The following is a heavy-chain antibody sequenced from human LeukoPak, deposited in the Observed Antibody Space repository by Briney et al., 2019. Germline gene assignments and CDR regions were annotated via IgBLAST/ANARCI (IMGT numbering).Heavy chain of an antibody. CDR1: GFTFSIYA. D-gene: IGHD3-9*01. Sequence: GGSLRLSCAASGFTFSIYAMSWVRQAPGKGLEWVSAISESGASTYFADSVKGRFTISRDNSKNTLYVQMNSPRAEDTAVYYYAKSPGYDILTGYPFDYWGQGSLVTVSS. CDR2: ISESGAST. V-gene: IGHV3-23*01. J-gene: IGHJ4*02. CDR3: AKSPGYDILTGYPFDY.